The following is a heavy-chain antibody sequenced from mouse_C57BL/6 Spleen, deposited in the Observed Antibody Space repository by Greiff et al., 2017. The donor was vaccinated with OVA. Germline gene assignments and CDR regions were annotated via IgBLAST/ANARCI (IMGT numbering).Heavy chain of an antibody. CDR1: GFTFSDYY. D-gene: IGHD1-1*01. Sequence: EVQLVESEGGLVQPGSSMKLSCTASGFTFSDYYMAWVRQVPEKGLEWVANINYDGSSTYYLDSLKSRFIISRDNAKNILYLQMSSLKSEDTATYYCARELGYGSSPYWYFDVWGTGTTVTVSS. J-gene: IGHJ1*03. V-gene: IGHV5-16*01. CDR2: INYDGSST. CDR3: ARELGYGSSPYWYFDV.